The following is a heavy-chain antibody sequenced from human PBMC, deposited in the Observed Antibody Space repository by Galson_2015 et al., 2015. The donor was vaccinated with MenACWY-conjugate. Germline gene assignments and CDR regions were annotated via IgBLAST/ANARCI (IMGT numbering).Heavy chain of an antibody. Sequence: CLRLSCEDTGFTFSSYAMSWGRQAPGKGLEWVFSIRGSGGSTYYADSVKGRFTISRDNPKNTLYLQMNSLRAEDTAVYYCAKDPGCSGGTCYHRHWGQGTLVTVSS. CDR3: AKDPGCSGGTCYHRH. CDR1: GFTFSSYA. V-gene: IGHV3-23*01. D-gene: IGHD2-15*01. CDR2: IRGSGGST. J-gene: IGHJ4*02.